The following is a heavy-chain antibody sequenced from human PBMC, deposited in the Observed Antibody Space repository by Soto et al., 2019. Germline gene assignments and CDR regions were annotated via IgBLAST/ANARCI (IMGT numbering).Heavy chain of an antibody. CDR1: GGSVNSDY. CDR3: ARVRGYCSSTSCLNFDY. Sequence: SGTLAITGIFGGGSVNSDYWSWIRQSPGKGLEWIGFIYYSGNTNYNPSLKSRVTMSVDTSKNQFSLKLSSVTAADTAVYYCARVRGYCSSTSCLNFDYWGPGSLVTVSS. CDR2: IYYSGNT. J-gene: IGHJ4*02. D-gene: IGHD2-2*01. V-gene: IGHV4-59*02.